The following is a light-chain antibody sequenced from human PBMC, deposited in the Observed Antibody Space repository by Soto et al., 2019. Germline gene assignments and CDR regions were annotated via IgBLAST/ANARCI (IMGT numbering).Light chain of an antibody. CDR1: QSVSSY. V-gene: IGKV3-11*01. Sequence: EIVLTRSPATLSLSPGERATLSCRASQSVSSYLAWYQQKPGQAPRLLIYGATNRIIGIPDRFSGSVSGTDFTLTISRLEPEDFAVYYCQLYGVSSPRITFGQGTRLEI. CDR2: GAT. CDR3: QLYGVSSPRIT. J-gene: IGKJ5*01.